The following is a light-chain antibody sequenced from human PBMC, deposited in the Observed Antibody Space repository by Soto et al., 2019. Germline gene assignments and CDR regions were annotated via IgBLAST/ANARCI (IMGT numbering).Light chain of an antibody. CDR2: DAS. J-gene: IGKJ1*01. Sequence: DIQLTQSPSTLSASVGDRVTITCRASQSISSWLAWYQQKPGKAPKLLIYDASTLESGVPSRFTGRGSGTEFTLTISSLRPDDFATYYCQHYSGDRATFGQGTKVDIK. V-gene: IGKV1-5*01. CDR1: QSISSW. CDR3: QHYSGDRAT.